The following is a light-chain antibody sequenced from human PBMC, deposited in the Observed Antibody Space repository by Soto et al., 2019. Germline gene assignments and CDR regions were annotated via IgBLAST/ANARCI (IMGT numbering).Light chain of an antibody. Sequence: DIQMTQSPSSLSASVVDRVTITCQASQDISTLLAWYQQKPGKAPKVLIYESSPLQSGVPARFSGSGSGTEFTLTISSLQSEDFATYYCQHFNSLPVTFGQGTRPAIK. CDR2: ESS. CDR3: QHFNSLPVT. V-gene: IGKV1-9*01. CDR1: QDISTL. J-gene: IGKJ5*01.